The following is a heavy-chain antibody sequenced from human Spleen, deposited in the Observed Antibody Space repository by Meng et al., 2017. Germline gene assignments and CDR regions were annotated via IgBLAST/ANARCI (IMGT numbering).Heavy chain of an antibody. J-gene: IGHJ4*02. Sequence: LVQSGAEVKKPRASVKVYCKASGYTFTHYAINWLRQAPGQGLEWMGWIDTNTGNPTYAQGFTGRFVFSLDTSVSTAYLQISSLKADDTAVYYCTRDGYSDCSSTSCFDYWGQGTLVTVSS. D-gene: IGHD2-2*01. CDR2: IDTNTGNP. V-gene: IGHV7-4-1*02. CDR3: TRDGYSDCSSTSCFDY. CDR1: GYTFTHYA.